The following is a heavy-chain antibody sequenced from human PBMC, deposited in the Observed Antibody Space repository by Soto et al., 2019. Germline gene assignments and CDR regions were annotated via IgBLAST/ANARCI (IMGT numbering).Heavy chain of an antibody. CDR1: GFTFNSSN. J-gene: IGHJ6*02. V-gene: IGHV3-21*01. D-gene: IGHD3-10*01. Sequence: XGSPRLSCSAGGFTFNSSNMTWVRQAPGKGLECVSSISSSSSYIYYADSVKGRFTISRDNAKDSLYLQMNSLRAEDTAVYYCARSAGDYYGMDVWGQGSTVTVSS. CDR2: ISSSSSYI. CDR3: ARSAGDYYGMDV.